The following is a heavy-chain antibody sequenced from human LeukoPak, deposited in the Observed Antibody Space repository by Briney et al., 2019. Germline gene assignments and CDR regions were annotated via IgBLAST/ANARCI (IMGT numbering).Heavy chain of an antibody. Sequence: ASVKVSCKASGYTFTSYGISWVRQAPGQGLEWVRWISAYNGNTNYAQKLQGRVTMTTVTSTSTAYMELRSLRSDDTAVYYCARGPAYNWNFPPDPWGQGTLVTVSS. V-gene: IGHV1-18*01. D-gene: IGHD1-7*01. J-gene: IGHJ5*02. CDR3: ARGPAYNWNFPPDP. CDR1: GYTFTSYG. CDR2: ISAYNGNT.